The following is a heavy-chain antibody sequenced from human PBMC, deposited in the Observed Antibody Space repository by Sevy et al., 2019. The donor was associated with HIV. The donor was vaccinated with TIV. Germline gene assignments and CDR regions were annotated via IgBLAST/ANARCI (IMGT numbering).Heavy chain of an antibody. CDR2: IWYDGSNK. V-gene: IGHV3-33*01. D-gene: IGHD6-6*01. CDR1: GFTFSSYG. Sequence: GGSLRLSCAASGFTFSSYGMHWVRQAPPKGLEWVAVIWYDGSNKYYADSGKGRVTNSRDNSKNTLFLQMNSLRDEDTAVYYCARGLAALPGYYYGMDVWGQGTTVTVSS. J-gene: IGHJ6*02. CDR3: ARGLAALPGYYYGMDV.